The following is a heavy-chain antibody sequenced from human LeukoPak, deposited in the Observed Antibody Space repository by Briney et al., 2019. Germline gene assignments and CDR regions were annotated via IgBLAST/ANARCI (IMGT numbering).Heavy chain of an antibody. Sequence: PSETLSLTCTVSGGSISSYYRSWIRQPPGKGLEGVGYIYDSGSNNYNPSLKSRVTISVDTSKNQFSLKLSSVTAADTAVYYCARKRAYYDFWSGPYFDYWGQGTLVTVSS. CDR2: IYDSGSN. CDR1: GGSISSYY. D-gene: IGHD3-3*01. V-gene: IGHV4-59*01. J-gene: IGHJ4*02. CDR3: ARKRAYYDFWSGPYFDY.